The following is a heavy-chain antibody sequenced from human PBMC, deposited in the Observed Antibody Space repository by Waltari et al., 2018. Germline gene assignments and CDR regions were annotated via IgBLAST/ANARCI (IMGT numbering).Heavy chain of an antibody. CDR1: GGSISSYY. CDR3: ARDRAVEFDP. V-gene: IGHV4-4*07. Sequence: QVQLQESGPGLVKPSETLSLTCTVSGGSISSYYWSWIRQPAGKGLEWIGRIYTSGVTNDNPALKGRVTMSVDTAKNQFSLKRSSVTAADTAVYYCARDRAVEFDPWGQGTLVTVSS. CDR2: IYTSGVT. J-gene: IGHJ5*02. D-gene: IGHD6-19*01.